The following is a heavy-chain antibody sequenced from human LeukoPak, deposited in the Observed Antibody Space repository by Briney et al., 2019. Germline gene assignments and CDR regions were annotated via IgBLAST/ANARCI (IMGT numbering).Heavy chain of an antibody. CDR2: IYTSGST. D-gene: IGHD3-10*01. V-gene: IGHV4-61*02. J-gene: IGHJ4*02. CDR1: GGSISSGSYY. CDR3: AGRVLLQSGRFDY. Sequence: PSQTLSLTCTVSGGSISSGSYYWSWIRQPAGKGLEWIGRIYTSGSTNYNPSLKSRVTISVDTSKNQFSLKLSSVTAADAAVYYCAGRVLLQSGRFDYWGQGTLVTVSS.